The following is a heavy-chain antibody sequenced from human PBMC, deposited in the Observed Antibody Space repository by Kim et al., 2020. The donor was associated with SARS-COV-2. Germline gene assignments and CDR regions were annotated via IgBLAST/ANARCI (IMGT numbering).Heavy chain of an antibody. Sequence: GGSLRLSCAASGFTFTSYSMNWVRQAPGMGLERVSAISGSGGTTYYADSVKGRFTISRDNSKNILYLQIDSLSAEDTAVYYCAKPATSGGPHYYFDYWGQRTLVTVSS. CDR1: GFTFTSYS. J-gene: IGHJ4*02. CDR2: ISGSGGTT. CDR3: AKPATSGGPHYYFDY. V-gene: IGHV3-23*01. D-gene: IGHD1-1*01.